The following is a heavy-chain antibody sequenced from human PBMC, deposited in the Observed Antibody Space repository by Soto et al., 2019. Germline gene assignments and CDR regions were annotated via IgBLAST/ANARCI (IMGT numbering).Heavy chain of an antibody. CDR1: GGSISSGGYY. D-gene: IGHD3-3*01. Sequence: QVQLQESGPGLVKPSQTLSLTCTVSGGSISSGGYYWSWIRQHPGKGLEWIGYIYYSGSTYYNPSLKSRVTISVDTSKNQFSLMLSSVTAADTAVYYCARVGHDFWSGYSVDYYYMDVWGKGTTVTVSS. CDR3: ARVGHDFWSGYSVDYYYMDV. V-gene: IGHV4-31*03. J-gene: IGHJ6*03. CDR2: IYYSGST.